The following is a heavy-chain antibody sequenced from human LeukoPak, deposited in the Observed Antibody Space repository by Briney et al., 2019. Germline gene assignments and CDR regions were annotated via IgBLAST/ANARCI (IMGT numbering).Heavy chain of an antibody. Sequence: GGSLRLSCAASGFTFSSYSMNWVRQAPGKGLEWVSSISSSSSYIYYADSVKGRFTISRDNAKNSLYLQMNNLRAEDTAVYYCARGIAARQGDDYWGRGTLVTVSS. D-gene: IGHD6-6*01. CDR2: ISSSSSYI. CDR3: ARGIAARQGDDY. J-gene: IGHJ4*02. CDR1: GFTFSSYS. V-gene: IGHV3-21*01.